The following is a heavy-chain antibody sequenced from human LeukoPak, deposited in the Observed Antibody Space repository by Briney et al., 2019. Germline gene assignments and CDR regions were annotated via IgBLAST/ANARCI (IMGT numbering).Heavy chain of an antibody. CDR3: ARHCVGTSTTYYYYRMDV. J-gene: IGHJ6*02. CDR2: IHYSGST. D-gene: IGHD1-7*01. V-gene: IGHV4-59*08. Sequence: PSETLSLTCTVSGGSISSYYWSWIRQPPGKGLEWIGYIHYSGSTNYNPSLKSRVTISVDTSKNQFSLKLNSVTAADTAVYYCARHCVGTSTTYYYYRMDVWGQGTTVTVSS. CDR1: GGSISSYY.